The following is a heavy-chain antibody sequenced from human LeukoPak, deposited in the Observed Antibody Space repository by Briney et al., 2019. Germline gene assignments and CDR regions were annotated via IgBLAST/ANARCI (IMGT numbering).Heavy chain of an antibody. CDR2: ISGRGGST. Sequence: GGSLRLSCAASGFTFSSYAMSWVRQAPGKGLEWVSAISGRGGSTYYADSVKGRFTISRDNSKNTLYLQMNSLRAEDTAVYYCAKGSSTSLRPPQDWFDPWGQGTLVTVSS. V-gene: IGHV3-23*01. J-gene: IGHJ5*02. D-gene: IGHD2-2*01. CDR3: AKGSSTSLRPPQDWFDP. CDR1: GFTFSSYA.